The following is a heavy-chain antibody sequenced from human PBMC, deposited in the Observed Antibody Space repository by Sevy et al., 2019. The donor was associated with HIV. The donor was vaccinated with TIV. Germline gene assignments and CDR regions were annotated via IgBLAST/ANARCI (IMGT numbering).Heavy chain of an antibody. Sequence: GESLKISCAASGFTFSSYGMHWVRQAPGKGLEWVAVIWYDGSNKYYADSVKGRFTISRDNSKNTLYLQMDGLRAEDTALYYCARDDEPDYYYFDMDVWGQGTTVTVSS. CDR2: IWYDGSNK. CDR3: ARDDEPDYYYFDMDV. J-gene: IGHJ6*02. V-gene: IGHV3-33*01. CDR1: GFTFSSYG.